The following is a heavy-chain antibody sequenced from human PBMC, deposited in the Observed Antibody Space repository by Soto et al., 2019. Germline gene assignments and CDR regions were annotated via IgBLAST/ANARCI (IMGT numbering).Heavy chain of an antibody. CDR1: GYTFTSYG. CDR3: ARSIVVVTALDY. CDR2: ITTDKGKT. V-gene: IGHV1-18*01. J-gene: IGHJ4*02. Sequence: ASVKVSCKTSGYTFTSYGITWVRQAPGQGLEWMGWITTDKGKTTYAQKFQGRVTITRDTSASTAYMELSSLRSEDTAVYYCARSIVVVTALDYWGQGTLVTVS. D-gene: IGHD2-21*02.